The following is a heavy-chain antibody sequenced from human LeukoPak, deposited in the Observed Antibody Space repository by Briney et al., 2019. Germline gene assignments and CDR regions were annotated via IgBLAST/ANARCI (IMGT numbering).Heavy chain of an antibody. Sequence: PSETLSLTCSVSGDSVNSNKYYWGWVRQTPEKGLEWIGSVYFTGSTQYNPSLQNRVTMSIDTSKAQFSLRLASVTAADTAIYCARDVGVQLLVGDYFDHWGQGILVTVSS. CDR2: VYFTGST. J-gene: IGHJ4*02. D-gene: IGHD3-10*01. CDR3: ARDVGVQLLVGDYFDH. V-gene: IGHV4-39*07. CDR1: GDSVNSNKYY.